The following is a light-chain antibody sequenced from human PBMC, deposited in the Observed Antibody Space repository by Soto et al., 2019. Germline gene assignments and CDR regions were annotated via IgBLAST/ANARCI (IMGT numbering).Light chain of an antibody. CDR1: QSIGST. Sequence: EIVMTQFPVALSVSPGERVTLSCTASQSIGSTLAWYLQKPGQPPRLLIYGASTRATDIPARFSGSGSGTEFTLAISSLQSEDFAVYYCQQYIRWPLTVGGGTKVDIK. V-gene: IGKV3-15*01. J-gene: IGKJ4*01. CDR3: QQYIRWPLT. CDR2: GAS.